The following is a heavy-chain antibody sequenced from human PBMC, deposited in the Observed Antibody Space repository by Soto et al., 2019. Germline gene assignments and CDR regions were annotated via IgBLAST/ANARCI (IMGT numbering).Heavy chain of an antibody. CDR2: IYPGDSDT. CDR3: ARRGYCSSTSGQPGLEFDY. V-gene: IGHV5-51*01. J-gene: IGHJ4*02. Sequence: GESLKISCKGSGYSFTSYWIGWVRQMPGKGLEWMGIIYPGDSDTRYSPSFQGQVTISADKSISTAYLQWSSLKASDTAMYYCARRGYCSSTSGQPGLEFDYGGQGTLVTVSS. D-gene: IGHD2-2*01. CDR1: GYSFTSYW.